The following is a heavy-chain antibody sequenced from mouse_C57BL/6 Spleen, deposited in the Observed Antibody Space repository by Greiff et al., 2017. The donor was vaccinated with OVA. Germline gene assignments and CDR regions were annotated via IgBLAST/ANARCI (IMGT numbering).Heavy chain of an antibody. D-gene: IGHD2-4*01. J-gene: IGHJ3*01. V-gene: IGHV2-2*01. CDR3: ARNYDYKSFAY. CDR2: IWSGGST. CDR1: GFSLTSYG. Sequence: QVQLKESGPGLVQPSQSLSITCTVSGFSLTSYGVHWVRQSPGKGLEWLGVIWSGGSTDYNAAFISRLSISKDNPKSQVFFKMNSLQADDTAIYYCARNYDYKSFAYWGQGTLVTVSA.